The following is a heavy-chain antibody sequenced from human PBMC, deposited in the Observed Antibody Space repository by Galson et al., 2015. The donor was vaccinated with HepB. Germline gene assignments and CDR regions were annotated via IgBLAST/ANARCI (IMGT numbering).Heavy chain of an antibody. CDR1: GYTFTSYG. CDR2: ISAYNGNT. CDR3: ARESYYDFWSGYSSDAFDI. J-gene: IGHJ3*02. D-gene: IGHD3-3*01. Sequence: SVKVSCKASGYTFTSYGISWVRQAPGQGLEWMGWISAYNGNTNYAQKLQGRVTMTTDTSTSTAYMELRSLRSDDTAVYYCARESYYDFWSGYSSDAFDIWGQGTMVTVSS. V-gene: IGHV1-18*01.